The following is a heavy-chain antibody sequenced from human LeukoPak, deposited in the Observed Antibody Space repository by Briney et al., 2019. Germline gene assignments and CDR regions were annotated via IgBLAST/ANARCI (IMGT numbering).Heavy chain of an antibody. CDR1: GYIFSDYW. CDR2: IYAGDSDT. V-gene: IGHV5-51*01. Sequence: GESLKISCRGSGYIFSDYWIGWVRQMPGRGLEWMGIIYAGDSDTRYMPSFQGQVTISANKSINTAYLQWSSLKAPDTAVYFCARERGYYCSTGSCYFDFWGQGTLVTVSS. J-gene: IGHJ4*02. D-gene: IGHD2-15*01. CDR3: ARERGYYCSTGSCYFDF.